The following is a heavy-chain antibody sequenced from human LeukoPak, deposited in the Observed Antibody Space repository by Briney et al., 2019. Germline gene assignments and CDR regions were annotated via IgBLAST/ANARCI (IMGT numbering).Heavy chain of an antibody. CDR3: ARGGVSVGGNFDY. J-gene: IGHJ4*02. V-gene: IGHV3-21*01. CDR1: GFTFSSYT. CDR2: ISRSSSYI. Sequence: GGTLRLSCAASGFTFSSYTMNWVRQAPGKGLEWVSSISRSSSYIYYADSMKGRFTISRDNANNSLFLQMNSLRAEDTAVYYCARGGVSVGGNFDYWGQGTLVTVSS. D-gene: IGHD4-23*01.